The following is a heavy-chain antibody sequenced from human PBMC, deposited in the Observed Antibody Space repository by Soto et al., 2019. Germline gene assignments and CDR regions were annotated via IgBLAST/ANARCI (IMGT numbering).Heavy chain of an antibody. Sequence: EVQLLESGGGVVQPGGSLRLSCEASGFNFKKFAMGWVRQAPGEGLEWVSGISWCGGSTIYADSVKGRFSLARDDSKNTLSLQLNSLRVEDTAHYYCAKADGEQWLIPHLDNWGQGTLVTVS. V-gene: IGHV3-23*01. CDR1: GFNFKKFA. CDR2: ISWCGGST. D-gene: IGHD6-19*01. CDR3: AKADGEQWLIPHLDN. J-gene: IGHJ4*02.